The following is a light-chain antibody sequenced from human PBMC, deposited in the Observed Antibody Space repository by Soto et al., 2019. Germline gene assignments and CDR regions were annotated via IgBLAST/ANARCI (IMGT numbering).Light chain of an antibody. V-gene: IGKV3-15*01. J-gene: IGKJ2*01. CDR2: GAS. CDR3: QQCHNWPLT. Sequence: EIVMTQSPATLSLSPGERAALSCRASQSINSELAWYQQKPGQPHRLLIYGASTRATGVPARFTGSESGSEFTLTISGRQSEDFAVYYCQQCHNWPLTFGQGTRLEI. CDR1: QSINSE.